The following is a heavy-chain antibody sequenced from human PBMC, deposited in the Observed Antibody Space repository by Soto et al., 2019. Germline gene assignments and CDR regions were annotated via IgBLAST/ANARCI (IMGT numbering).Heavy chain of an antibody. D-gene: IGHD5-18*01. V-gene: IGHV4-31*03. Sequence: PSETLSLTCTVSGGSISSGGYYWSWIRQHPGKGLEWIGYIYYSGSTYYNPSLKSRVTISVDTSKNQFSLKLSSVTAADTAVYYCARGRYSYVPFDYWGQGTLVTVSS. CDR2: IYYSGST. CDR3: ARGRYSYVPFDY. CDR1: GGSISSGGYY. J-gene: IGHJ4*02.